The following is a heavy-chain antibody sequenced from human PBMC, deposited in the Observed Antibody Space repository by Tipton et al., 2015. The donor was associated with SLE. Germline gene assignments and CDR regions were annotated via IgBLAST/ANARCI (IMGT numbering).Heavy chain of an antibody. CDR2: IYYSGST. CDR1: GGSISSYY. CDR3: ARSPGDAFDI. V-gene: IGHV4-59*12. J-gene: IGHJ3*02. Sequence: TLSLTCTVSGGSISSYYWSWIRQPPGKGLEWIGYIYYSGSTNYNPSLKSRVTISVDTSKNQFSLKLSSVTAADTAVYYCARSPGDAFDIWGQGTMVTVSS.